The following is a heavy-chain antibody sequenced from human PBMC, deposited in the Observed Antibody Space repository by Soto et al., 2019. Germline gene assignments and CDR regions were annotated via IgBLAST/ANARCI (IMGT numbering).Heavy chain of an antibody. Sequence: GASVKVSCKASGYTFTSYGISWVRQAPGQGLEWMGWISAYNGNTNYAQKLQGRVTMTTDTSTSTAYMELRSLRSDATAVYYCASALACNPGGAFDIWGQGTMVTVSS. CDR3: ASALACNPGGAFDI. D-gene: IGHD6-19*01. CDR1: GYTFTSYG. J-gene: IGHJ3*02. CDR2: ISAYNGNT. V-gene: IGHV1-18*01.